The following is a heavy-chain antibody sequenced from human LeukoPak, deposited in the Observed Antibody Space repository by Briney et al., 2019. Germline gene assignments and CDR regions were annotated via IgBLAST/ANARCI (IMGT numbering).Heavy chain of an antibody. Sequence: SETLSLTCTVSGGSISSSSYYWGWIRQPPGKGLEWIGSIYYNGSTYYNPSLKSRVTISVDTSKNQFSLKLSSVTAADTAVYYCARRNSGWYEHIDYWGQGTLVTASS. CDR2: IYYNGST. CDR1: GGSISSSSYY. D-gene: IGHD6-19*01. J-gene: IGHJ4*02. CDR3: ARRNSGWYEHIDY. V-gene: IGHV4-39*01.